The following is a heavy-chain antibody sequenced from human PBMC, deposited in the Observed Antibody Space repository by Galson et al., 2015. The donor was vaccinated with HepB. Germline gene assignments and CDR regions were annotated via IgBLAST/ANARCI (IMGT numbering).Heavy chain of an antibody. CDR1: GGTFSSYA. CDR3: ARSMATMDYYFDY. CDR2: IIPIFGTA. J-gene: IGHJ4*02. V-gene: IGHV1-69*13. Sequence: PVKVSCKASGGTFSSYAISWVRQAPGQGLEWMGGIIPIFGTANYAQKFQGRVTITADESTRTAYMELSSLRSEDTAVYYCARSMATMDYYFDYWGQGTLVTVSS. D-gene: IGHD5-24*01.